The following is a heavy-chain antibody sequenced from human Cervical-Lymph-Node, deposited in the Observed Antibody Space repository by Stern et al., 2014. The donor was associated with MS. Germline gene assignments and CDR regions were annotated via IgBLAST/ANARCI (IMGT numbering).Heavy chain of an antibody. D-gene: IGHD4-17*01. Sequence: VQLVESGSELKKPGASVKVSCKASGYTFTSYAMNWVRQSPGQGLEWMGWINTNTGNPTYAQGFTGRFVFSLDTSVSTAYLQISSLKAEDTAVYYCARDRPNYGDLHWYFDLWGRGTLVTVSS. V-gene: IGHV7-4-1*02. CDR2: INTNTGNP. J-gene: IGHJ2*01. CDR1: GYTFTSYA. CDR3: ARDRPNYGDLHWYFDL.